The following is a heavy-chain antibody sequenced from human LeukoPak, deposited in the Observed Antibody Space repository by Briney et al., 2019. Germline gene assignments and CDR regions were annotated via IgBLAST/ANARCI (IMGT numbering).Heavy chain of an antibody. CDR2: IAYSSSYI. V-gene: IGHV3-21*01. J-gene: IGHJ4*02. D-gene: IGHD3-10*01. CDR3: ARGSGAMVRGVND. Sequence: PGGSLRLSCAASGFTFSTYGMNWVRQAPGKGLEWVSSIAYSSSYIYYADSARGRFTISRDNVENSLYLQMNSLRAEDTAVYYCARGSGAMVRGVNDWGQGTLVTVSS. CDR1: GFTFSTYG.